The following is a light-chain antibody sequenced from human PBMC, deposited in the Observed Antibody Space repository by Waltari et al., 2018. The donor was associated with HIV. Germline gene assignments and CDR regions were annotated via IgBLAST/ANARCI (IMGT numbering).Light chain of an antibody. CDR2: KAS. Sequence: DIQMTQSPSTLSASVGDRVTITCRASQSISSWLAWYQQKPGKAPKLLIYKASSLESGVPSRFSGSGSGTEFTLSINSLQPDDFATYYCQQYSHWYTFAQGTKLEIK. CDR3: QQYSHWYT. CDR1: QSISSW. J-gene: IGKJ2*01. V-gene: IGKV1-5*03.